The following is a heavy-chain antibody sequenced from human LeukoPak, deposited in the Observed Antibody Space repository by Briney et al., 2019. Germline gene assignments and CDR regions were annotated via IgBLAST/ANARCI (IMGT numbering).Heavy chain of an antibody. D-gene: IGHD3-3*01. V-gene: IGHV3-21*01. Sequence: GGSLRLSCAASGFTFSSYSMNWVRQAPGKGLEWVSSISSSSSYIYYADSVKGRFTISRDNAKNSLYLQMNSLRAEDTAVYYCARIYDFWSGYYYYYGMDVWGQGTTVTVSS. J-gene: IGHJ6*02. CDR2: ISSSSSYI. CDR1: GFTFSSYS. CDR3: ARIYDFWSGYYYYYGMDV.